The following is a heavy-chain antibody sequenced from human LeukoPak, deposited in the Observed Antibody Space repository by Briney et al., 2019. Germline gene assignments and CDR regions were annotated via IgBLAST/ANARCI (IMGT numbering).Heavy chain of an antibody. Sequence: GGSLRLSCAASGFTFSRYAVSWVRQAPGKGLEWVPLVSYSGSSTYYADSVKGRFTIFRDSSKNTLYLQMNSLRAEDTAVYYCATLTTTQTYFDYWGQGTLVTVSS. CDR1: GFTFSRYA. CDR2: VSYSGSST. J-gene: IGHJ4*02. CDR3: ATLTTTQTYFDY. V-gene: IGHV3-23*01. D-gene: IGHD1-14*01.